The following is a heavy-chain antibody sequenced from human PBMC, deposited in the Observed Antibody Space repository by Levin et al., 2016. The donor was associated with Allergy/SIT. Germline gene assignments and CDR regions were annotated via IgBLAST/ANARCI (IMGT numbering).Heavy chain of an antibody. J-gene: IGHJ3*02. V-gene: IGHV3-74*01. Sequence: GGSLRLSCAASGFTFSSYWVHWVRQAPGKGLVWVSRINSDGSSTSYADSVKGRFTISRDNAKNTLYLQMNSLRAEDTAVYYCARDPRSMVRGGKSAFDIWGQGTMVTVSS. D-gene: IGHD3-10*01. CDR1: GFTFSSYW. CDR3: ARDPRSMVRGGKSAFDI. CDR2: INSDGSST.